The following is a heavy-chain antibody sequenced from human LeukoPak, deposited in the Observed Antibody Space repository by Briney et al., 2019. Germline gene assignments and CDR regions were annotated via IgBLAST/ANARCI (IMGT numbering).Heavy chain of an antibody. CDR3: ARVESYYYDSSGYYGSHDWYFDL. CDR1: GGSISSYY. J-gene: IGHJ2*01. Sequence: SETLSLTCTVSGGSISSYYWSWIRQPPGKGLEWIGSIYHSGSTYYNPSLKSRVTISVDTSKNQFSLKLSSVTAADTAVYYCARVESYYYDSSGYYGSHDWYFDLWGRGTLVTVSS. V-gene: IGHV4-38-2*02. CDR2: IYHSGST. D-gene: IGHD3-22*01.